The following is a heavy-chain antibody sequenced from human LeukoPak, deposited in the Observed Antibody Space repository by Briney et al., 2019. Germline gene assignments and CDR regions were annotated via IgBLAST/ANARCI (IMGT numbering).Heavy chain of an antibody. CDR2: ISYDGSNK. J-gene: IGHJ4*02. Sequence: PGRSLRLSYAASGFTFSSYAMHWVRQAPGKGLEWVAVISYDGSNKYYADSVKGRFTISRDNSKNTLYLQMNSLRAEDTAVYYCARGRYSSGWDDPRIDYWGQGTLVTVSS. V-gene: IGHV3-30-3*01. D-gene: IGHD6-19*01. CDR3: ARGRYSSGWDDPRIDY. CDR1: GFTFSSYA.